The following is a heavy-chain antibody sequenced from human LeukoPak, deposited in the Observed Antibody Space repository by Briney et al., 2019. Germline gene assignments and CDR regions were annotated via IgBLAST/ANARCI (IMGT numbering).Heavy chain of an antibody. CDR1: GFTFSSYS. J-gene: IGHJ1*01. V-gene: IGHV3-21*01. CDR3: ARGRSEWLQYFQH. Sequence: PGGSLRLSCAASGFTFSSYSMNWVRQAPGKGLEWVSSISSSSSYIYYADSVKGRFTISRDNAKNSLYLQMNSLRAEDTAVYYCARGRSEWLQYFQHWGQGTLVTVSS. CDR2: ISSSSSYI. D-gene: IGHD6-19*01.